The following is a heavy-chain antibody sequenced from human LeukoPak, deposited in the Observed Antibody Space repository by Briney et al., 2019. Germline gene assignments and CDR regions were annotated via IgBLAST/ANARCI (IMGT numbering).Heavy chain of an antibody. Sequence: GGSLRLSCAASGFTFSSYWMSWVRQAPGKGLEWVANIKQDGSEKYYVDSVKGRFTISGDNAKNSLYLQMNSLRAEDTAVYYCAAHKMVRGVIDAFDIWGQGTMVTVSS. CDR3: AAHKMVRGVIDAFDI. CDR2: IKQDGSEK. V-gene: IGHV3-7*01. J-gene: IGHJ3*02. CDR1: GFTFSSYW. D-gene: IGHD3-10*01.